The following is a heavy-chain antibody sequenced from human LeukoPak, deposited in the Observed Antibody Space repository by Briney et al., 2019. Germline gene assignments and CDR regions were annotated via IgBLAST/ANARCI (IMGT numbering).Heavy chain of an antibody. CDR2: IYYSGST. J-gene: IGHJ4*02. CDR3: ARDRRSGSYYEFDY. Sequence: PSETLSLTCTVSGGSISSYYWSWIRQPPGKGLEWIGYIYYSGSTNYNPSLKSRVTISVDTSKNQFSLKLSSVTAADTAVYYCARDRRSGSYYEFDYWGQGTLVTVSS. CDR1: GGSISSYY. D-gene: IGHD1-26*01. V-gene: IGHV4-59*01.